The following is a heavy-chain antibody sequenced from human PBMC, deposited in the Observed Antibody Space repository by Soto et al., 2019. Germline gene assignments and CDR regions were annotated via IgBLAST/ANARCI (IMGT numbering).Heavy chain of an antibody. V-gene: IGHV4-31*03. D-gene: IGHD1-20*01. J-gene: IGHJ4*02. CDR3: AGGWQRVTGTFDY. Sequence: QVQLQESGPGLVKPSQTLSLTCTVSGWSIRSGGVYWHWIRRHPGKGLEGIGYFYSSGSTYFNPSLRGRVTIALDKAKCQLSLNVTSVTAADTAVYFCAGGWQRVTGTFDYWGQGTLVTVSS. CDR1: GWSIRSGGVY. CDR2: FYSSGST.